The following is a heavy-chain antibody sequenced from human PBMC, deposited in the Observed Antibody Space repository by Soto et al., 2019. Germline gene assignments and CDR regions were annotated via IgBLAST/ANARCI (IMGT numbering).Heavy chain of an antibody. J-gene: IGHJ4*01. D-gene: IGHD4-4*01. CDR3: VRDRSATVPTSIDY. CDR2: INHDGSRT. V-gene: IGHV3-48*03. CDR1: GFTFSSYE. Sequence: TGGSLRLSCATSGFTFSSYEMNWVRQAPGKGLEWVSYINHDGSRTVYPDSVKGRFTISRDNAKNSLYLQMNSLRVDDTAVYYCVRDRSATVPTSIDYWGHGTQVTVSS.